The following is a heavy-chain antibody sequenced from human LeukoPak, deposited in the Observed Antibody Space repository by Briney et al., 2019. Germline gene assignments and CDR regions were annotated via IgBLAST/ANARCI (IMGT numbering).Heavy chain of an antibody. CDR2: IYISGSGST. Sequence: PSETLSLTCTVSGGSISSYYWSWIRQPAGKGLEWIGRIYISGSGSTNYNPSLKSRVTISVDTSKNQFSLKLSSVTAADTAVYYCARRPWMYYYGSGSYSARAWFDPWGQGTLVTVSS. CDR1: GGSISSYY. D-gene: IGHD3-10*01. V-gene: IGHV4-4*07. J-gene: IGHJ5*02. CDR3: ARRPWMYYYGSGSYSARAWFDP.